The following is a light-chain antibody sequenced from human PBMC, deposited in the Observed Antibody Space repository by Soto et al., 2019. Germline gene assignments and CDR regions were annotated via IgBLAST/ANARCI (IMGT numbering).Light chain of an antibody. CDR3: SSYAGSNNLVV. V-gene: IGLV2-8*01. J-gene: IGLJ2*01. CDR2: EVS. CDR1: SSDVGGYNY. Sequence: QSALTQPPSASGSPGQSVTISCTGTSSDVGGYNYVSWYQQHPGKAPKLMIYEVSKRPSGVPDRFSGSKSGNTASLTVSWLQAEDEADYYCSSYAGSNNLVVFGGGTKLTVL.